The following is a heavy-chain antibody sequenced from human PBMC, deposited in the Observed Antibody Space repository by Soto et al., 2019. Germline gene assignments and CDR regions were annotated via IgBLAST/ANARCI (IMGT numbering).Heavy chain of an antibody. J-gene: IGHJ6*02. Sequence: QVQLVQSGAEVKKPGASVKVSCKASGYTFTSYGISWVRQAPGQGLEWMGWISAYNGNTNYAQKLQGRVTMTTDTSTSTDYMELRSLRSDDTAVYYCARNLGYCSGGSCSLYYYYGMDVWGQGTTVTVSS. D-gene: IGHD2-15*01. CDR3: ARNLGYCSGGSCSLYYYYGMDV. V-gene: IGHV1-18*01. CDR2: ISAYNGNT. CDR1: GYTFTSYG.